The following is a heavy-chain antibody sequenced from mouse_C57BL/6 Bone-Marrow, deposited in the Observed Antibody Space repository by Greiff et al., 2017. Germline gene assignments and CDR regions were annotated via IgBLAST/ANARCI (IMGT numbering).Heavy chain of an antibody. CDR1: GFTFSSYG. D-gene: IGHD2-12*01. Sequence: EVKLVESGGDLVKPGGSLKLSCAASGFTFSSYGMYWVRQTPDKRLEWVATISSGGSYTYSPESVKGGVTISRDNAKNTLYLQSSSLESEDTAVYYCARKGLEIFTFWGQGTTLTVSS. CDR2: ISSGGSYT. J-gene: IGHJ2*01. CDR3: ARKGLEIFTF. V-gene: IGHV5-6*01.